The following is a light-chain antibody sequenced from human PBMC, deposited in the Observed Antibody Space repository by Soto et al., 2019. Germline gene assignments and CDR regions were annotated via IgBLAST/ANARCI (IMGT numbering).Light chain of an antibody. V-gene: IGLV2-14*01. Sequence: QSVLTQPASVSGSPGQSITISCTGTSSDVGGYNYVSWYQQHPANAPKLMIYDVSNRPSGVSDRFSGSKSGNTASLTIAGLQAEDEADYYCYSYTPSSTYVFGTGTKLTVL. CDR3: YSYTPSSTYV. J-gene: IGLJ1*01. CDR1: SSDVGGYNY. CDR2: DVS.